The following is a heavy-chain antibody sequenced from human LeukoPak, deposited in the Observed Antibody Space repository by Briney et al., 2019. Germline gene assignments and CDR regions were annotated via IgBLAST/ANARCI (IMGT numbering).Heavy chain of an antibody. D-gene: IGHD3-3*01. V-gene: IGHV1-69*04. CDR1: GYTFKSYG. CDR2: IIPILGIA. Sequence: GASVKVSCKASGYTFKSYGISWVRQAPGQGLEWMGRIIPILGIANYTQKFQGRVTITADISTSTAYMELSSLRSDDTAVYYCARDPRSRFPWGQGTLVTVSS. CDR3: ARDPRSRFP. J-gene: IGHJ5*02.